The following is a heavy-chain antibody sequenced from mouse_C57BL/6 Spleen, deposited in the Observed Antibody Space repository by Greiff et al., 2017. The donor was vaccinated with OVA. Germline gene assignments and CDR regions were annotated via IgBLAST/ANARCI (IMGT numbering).Heavy chain of an antibody. V-gene: IGHV1-53*01. CDR1: GYTFTSYW. CDR2: INPSNGGT. D-gene: IGHD2-4*01. CDR3: ARYDYDGAWFAY. Sequence: QVQLQQPGTELVKPGASVKLSCKASGYTFTSYWMHWVKQRPGQGLEWIGNINPSNGGTNYNEKFKSKATLTVDKSSSTASMQLSSLTSEASAVYYCARYDYDGAWFAYWGQGTLVTVSA. J-gene: IGHJ3*01.